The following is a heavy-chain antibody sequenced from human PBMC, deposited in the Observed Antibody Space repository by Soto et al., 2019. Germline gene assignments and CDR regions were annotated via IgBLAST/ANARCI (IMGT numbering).Heavy chain of an antibody. CDR2: ISPSTSHI. Sequence: EVHLVESGGGLVKPGGSLRLSCAVSGFTFSSCTMNWVRQAPGKGLEWVSSISPSTSHIYYADSVKGRFTISRDNAKNSLFLQMNRLTAEDTAVYYCSGCSGGACHQNYGMDVWGQGTTVTVSS. CDR3: SGCSGGACHQNYGMDV. V-gene: IGHV3-21*01. CDR1: GFTFSSCT. D-gene: IGHD2-15*01. J-gene: IGHJ6*02.